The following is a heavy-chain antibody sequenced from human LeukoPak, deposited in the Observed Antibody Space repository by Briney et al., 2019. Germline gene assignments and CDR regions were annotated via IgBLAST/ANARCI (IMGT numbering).Heavy chain of an antibody. D-gene: IGHD2-15*01. CDR2: ISGSGNST. V-gene: IGHV3-23*01. Sequence: PGGSLRLSCAASGLTFSGSAMSWVRQALGKGLEWVSLISGSGNSTYYADSVKGRFTISRDNSKNTLYLQMNSLRAEDTAVYYCAKVLVLVSANRYYFDYWGQGTLVTVSS. J-gene: IGHJ4*02. CDR1: GLTFSGSA. CDR3: AKVLVLVSANRYYFDY.